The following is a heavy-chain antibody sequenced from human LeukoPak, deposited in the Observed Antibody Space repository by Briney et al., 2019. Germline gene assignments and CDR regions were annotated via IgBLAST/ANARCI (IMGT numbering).Heavy chain of an antibody. V-gene: IGHV4-30-2*01. J-gene: IGHJ6*02. Sequence: SETLSLTCAVSGGSISSGGYSWTWIRQPPGKGLEWIGCFYHSGSTYYNPSLKSRVTISVDRSKNQFSLKLTSVTAADTAVYCCASTRGDYYYGMDVWGQGTTVTVSS. CDR3: ASTRGDYYYGMDV. CDR1: GGSISSGGYS. D-gene: IGHD3-10*01. CDR2: FYHSGST.